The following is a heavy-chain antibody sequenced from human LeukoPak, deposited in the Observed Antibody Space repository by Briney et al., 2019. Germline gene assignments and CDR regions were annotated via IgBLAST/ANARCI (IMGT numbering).Heavy chain of an antibody. Sequence: SETLFLTCTVSGSISNYWSWIRQPPGKGLEWIGHSYYTGSPNYNPSLKSRVTISVDTPKNQFSLKLSSVTAADTAVYYCAGVRSTVGWRSFDYWGQGTLVTVSS. CDR1: GSISNY. CDR2: SYYTGSP. J-gene: IGHJ4*02. D-gene: IGHD4-23*01. CDR3: AGVRSTVGWRSFDY. V-gene: IGHV4-59*08.